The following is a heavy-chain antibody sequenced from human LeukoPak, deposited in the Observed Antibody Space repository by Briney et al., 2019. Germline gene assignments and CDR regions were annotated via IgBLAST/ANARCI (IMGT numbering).Heavy chain of an antibody. CDR3: ARGGRGAFDI. CDR1: GGSISSGDYY. V-gene: IGHV4-30-2*01. Sequence: SETLSLTCTVSGGSISSGDYYWSWIRQPPGKGLEWIGYIYHSGSTYYNPSLKSRVTISVDRSKNQFSLKLSSVTAADTAVYYCARGGRGAFDIWGQGTMVTVSS. J-gene: IGHJ3*02. CDR2: IYHSGST.